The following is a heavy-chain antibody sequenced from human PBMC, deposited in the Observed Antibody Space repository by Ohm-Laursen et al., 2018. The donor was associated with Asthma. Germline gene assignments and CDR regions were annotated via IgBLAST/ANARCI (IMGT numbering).Heavy chain of an antibody. J-gene: IGHJ3*02. CDR2: ISSSGGST. V-gene: IGHV3-23*01. CDR3: AKDVHDYGALDAFDI. CDR1: GFNFGSYA. D-gene: IGHD4-17*01. Sequence: SLRLSCAASGFNFGSYAMTWVRQAPGMGLEWVSGISSSGGSTYYADSVKGRFTISRDNSKNTLYLQMNSLRAEDTAVYYCAKDVHDYGALDAFDIWGQGTMVTVSS.